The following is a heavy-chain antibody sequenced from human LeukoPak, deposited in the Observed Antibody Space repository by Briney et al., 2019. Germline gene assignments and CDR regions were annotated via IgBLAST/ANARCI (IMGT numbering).Heavy chain of an antibody. CDR3: AREGGPYRPLDY. Sequence: SETLSLTCKVSGGSISSSDYYWGWIRQPPGKGLEWIGSIYYSGSSYYKPSLKSRVTISGDSSKNQFSLKLTSVTAADTAVYYCAREGGPYRPLDYSGQGTLVTVSS. CDR2: IYYSGSS. J-gene: IGHJ4*02. V-gene: IGHV4-39*02. CDR1: GGSISSSDYY.